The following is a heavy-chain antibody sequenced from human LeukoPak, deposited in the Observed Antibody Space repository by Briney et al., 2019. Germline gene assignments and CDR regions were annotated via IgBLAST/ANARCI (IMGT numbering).Heavy chain of an antibody. J-gene: IGHJ4*02. CDR1: GGSIRSSSYY. CDR2: IYYSGST. Sequence: SETLSLTCTVSGGSIRSSSYYWGWIRQPPGKGLEWIGSIYYSGSTYYNASLKSRGTISVDTSKNQFSLKLNSVTAADTAVYFCARQVVAVAGTGYFDYWGQGTPVTVSS. CDR3: ARQVVAVAGTGYFDY. V-gene: IGHV4-39*01. D-gene: IGHD6-19*01.